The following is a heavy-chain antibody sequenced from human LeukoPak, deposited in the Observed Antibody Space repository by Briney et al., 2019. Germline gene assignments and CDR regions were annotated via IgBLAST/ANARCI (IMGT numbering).Heavy chain of an antibody. J-gene: IGHJ6*04. Sequence: SETLSLSCAVYGGSFSGYYWSWIRQPAGKGLEWIGEINHSGSTNYNPSLKSRVTISVDTSKNQFSLKLSSVTAADTAVYYCARRSTRYYYYYGMDVWGKGTTVTVSS. D-gene: IGHD2-15*01. CDR1: GGSFSGYY. CDR3: ARRSTRYYYYYGMDV. CDR2: INHSGST. V-gene: IGHV4-34*01.